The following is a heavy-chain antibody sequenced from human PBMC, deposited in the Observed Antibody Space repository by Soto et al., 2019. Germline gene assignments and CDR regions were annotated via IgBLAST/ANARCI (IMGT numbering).Heavy chain of an antibody. CDR3: ARSDDKDILTGCYN. CDR2: IGHSGYSI. D-gene: IGHD3-9*01. CDR1: GFTFNNHA. J-gene: IGHJ4*02. V-gene: IGHV3-23*01. Sequence: TGGSLRLSCAASGFTFNNHAMAWVRQAPGKGLEWVSSIGHSGYSINYGDSVKGRFTISRDNSKNMVFLEMNGLRAEDTAVYYCARSDDKDILTGCYNWGQGALVTVSS.